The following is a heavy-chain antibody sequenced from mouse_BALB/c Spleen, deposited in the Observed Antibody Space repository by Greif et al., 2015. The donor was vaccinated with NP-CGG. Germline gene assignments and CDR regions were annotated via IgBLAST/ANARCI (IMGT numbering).Heavy chain of an antibody. Sequence: EVKLMESGPGLVKPSQSLSLTCTVTGYSITSDYAWNWIRQFPGNKLGWMGYISYSGSTSYNPSLKSRISITRDTSKSQFFLQLNSVTTEDTATYYCARLYGNSIFAYWGQGTLVTVSA. D-gene: IGHD2-10*02. V-gene: IGHV3-2*02. CDR1: GYSITSDYA. CDR2: ISYSGST. CDR3: ARLYGNSIFAY. J-gene: IGHJ3*01.